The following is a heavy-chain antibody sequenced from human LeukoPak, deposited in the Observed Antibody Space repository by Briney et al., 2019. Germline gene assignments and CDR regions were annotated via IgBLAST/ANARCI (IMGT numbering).Heavy chain of an antibody. CDR3: ASSHMLQYCSRTNCGKEFDY. CDR2: MFYSGST. V-gene: IGHV4-39*07. CDR1: GASIRGSTYY. J-gene: IGHJ4*02. D-gene: IGHD2-2*01. Sequence: SETLSLTCTVSGASIRGSTYYWGWIRQTPGKGLDWIGSMFYSGSTNYNPSLKSRVTISVDTSKNQFSLKLRSVTAADTAVYYCASSHMLQYCSRTNCGKEFDYWGQGTRVTVSS.